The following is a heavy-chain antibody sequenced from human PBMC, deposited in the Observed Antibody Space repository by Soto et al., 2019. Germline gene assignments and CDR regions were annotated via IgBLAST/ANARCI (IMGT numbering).Heavy chain of an antibody. D-gene: IGHD3-16*01. CDR3: ARDRSRGAKVFDY. V-gene: IGHV3-53*01. CDR1: WFTVSSNY. Sequence: GGSLRLSCAASWFTVSSNYMSWVRQAPGKGLEWVSVIYSGGSTYYADSVKGRFTISRDNSKNTLYLQMNSLRAEDTAVYYCARDRSRGAKVFDYWGQGTLVTVSS. J-gene: IGHJ4*02. CDR2: IYSGGST.